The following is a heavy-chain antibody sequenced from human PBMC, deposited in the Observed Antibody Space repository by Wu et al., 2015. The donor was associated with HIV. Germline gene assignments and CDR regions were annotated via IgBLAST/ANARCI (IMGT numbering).Heavy chain of an antibody. D-gene: IGHD3-3*01. CDR1: GGTFSSYA. CDR2: IIPIFGTA. V-gene: IGHV1-69*13. CDR3: ARTVSGHDYFDF. Sequence: QVQLVQSGAEVKKPGSSVKVSCKASGGTFSSYAISWVRQAPGQGLEWMGRIIPIFGTANYAQKFQGRVTITADESTSTAYMELRSLKSDDTAVYFCARTVSGHDYFDFWGQGSLVTVSS. J-gene: IGHJ4*02.